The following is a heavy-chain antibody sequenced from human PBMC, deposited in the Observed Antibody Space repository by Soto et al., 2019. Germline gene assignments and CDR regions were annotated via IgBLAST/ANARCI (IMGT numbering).Heavy chain of an antibody. D-gene: IGHD3-10*01. J-gene: IGHJ6*02. CDR3: ARAPPGPSPRWDV. Sequence: SETLSLTCAVSGGSMSSGGHSWSWIRQPPGKGLEWIGCIYATGKTYYNPSLKSRVTISVDTSNNLFSLNVTSVTAADTAVYYCARAPPGPSPRWDVWGQGTTVTVSS. CDR2: IYATGKT. CDR1: GGSMSSGGHS. V-gene: IGHV4-30-2*01.